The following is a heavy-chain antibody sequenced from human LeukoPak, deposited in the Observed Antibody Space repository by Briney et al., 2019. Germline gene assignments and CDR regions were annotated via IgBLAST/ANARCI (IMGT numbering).Heavy chain of an antibody. Sequence: ASVKVSCKVSGYTLTELSMHWVRQAPGKGLEWMGGFDPEDGETIYAQKFQGRVTMTEDTSTDTAYMGLSSLRSEDTAVYYCATAGGSGLRGDYGMDVWGQGTTVTVSS. CDR3: ATAGGSGLRGDYGMDV. CDR2: FDPEDGET. J-gene: IGHJ6*02. D-gene: IGHD6-19*01. V-gene: IGHV1-24*01. CDR1: GYTLTELS.